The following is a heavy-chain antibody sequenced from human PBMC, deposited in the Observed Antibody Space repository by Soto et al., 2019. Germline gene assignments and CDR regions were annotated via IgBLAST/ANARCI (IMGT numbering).Heavy chain of an antibody. CDR2: IRSKTYGETT. CDR1: GFALGDYS. J-gene: IGHJ4*01. D-gene: IGHD3-22*01. Sequence: PGGSLRLSCTASGFALGDYSMSWFRQAPGKGLERVGFIRSKTYGETTEYAASVKGRFTISRDDSKNIVYLQMNSLKTEDTGIYYCSTDSYSTMVVVRFAYWGHGTPVTVSS. V-gene: IGHV3-49*03. CDR3: STDSYSTMVVVRFAY.